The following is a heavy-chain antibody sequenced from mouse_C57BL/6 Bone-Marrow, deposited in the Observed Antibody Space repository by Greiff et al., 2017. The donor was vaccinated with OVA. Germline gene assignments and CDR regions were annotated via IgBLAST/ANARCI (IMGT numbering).Heavy chain of an antibody. CDR1: GYAFTNYL. CDR2: INPGSGGT. D-gene: IGHD3-2*02. CDR3: ARRQLRGYAMDY. Sequence: QVQLQQSGAELVRPGTSVKVSCKASGYAFTNYLIEWVKQRPGQGLEWIGVINPGSGGTNYNEKFKGKATLTADKSSSTAYMQRSSLTSEDSAVYFCARRQLRGYAMDYWGQGTSVTVSS. V-gene: IGHV1-54*01. J-gene: IGHJ4*01.